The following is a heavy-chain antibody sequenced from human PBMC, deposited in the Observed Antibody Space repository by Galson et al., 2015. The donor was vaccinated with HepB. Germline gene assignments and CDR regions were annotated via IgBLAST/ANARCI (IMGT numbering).Heavy chain of an antibody. Sequence: SLRLSCAASGFTFSSYSMNWVRQAPGKGLEWVSSISSSSSYIYYAGSVKGRFTISRDNAKNSLYLQMNSLRAEDTAVYYCARHHSYLHGYYFDYWGQGTLVTVSS. J-gene: IGHJ4*02. CDR1: GFTFSSYS. CDR2: ISSSSSYI. V-gene: IGHV3-21*01. D-gene: IGHD1-14*01. CDR3: ARHHSYLHGYYFDY.